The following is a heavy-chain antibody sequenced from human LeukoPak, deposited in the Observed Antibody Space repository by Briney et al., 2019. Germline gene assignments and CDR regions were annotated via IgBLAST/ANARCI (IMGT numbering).Heavy chain of an antibody. D-gene: IGHD6-6*01. J-gene: IGHJ4*02. CDR1: GFTLSSYS. V-gene: IGHV3-21*01. CDR2: ISSSSSYI. CDR3: ARDISGISYSSSYYFDY. Sequence: GGSLRLSCAASGFTLSSYSMNWVRQAPGKGLEWVSSISSSSSYIYYADSVKGGSTIPRDNAKNSLYLQMNSLRAEDTAVYYCARDISGISYSSSYYFDYWGQGTLVTVSS.